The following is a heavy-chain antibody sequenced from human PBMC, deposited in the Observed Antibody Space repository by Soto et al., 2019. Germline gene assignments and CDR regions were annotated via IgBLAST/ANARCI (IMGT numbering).Heavy chain of an antibody. CDR2: INAGNGNT. V-gene: IGHV1-3*01. CDR1: GYTFTSYA. J-gene: IGHJ3*02. CDR3: DLYDSSGYSNDAFDI. Sequence: GASVKVSCKASGYTFTSYAMHLVRQAPGQRLEWMGWINAGNGNTKYSQKFQGRVTITRDTSASTAYMELSSLRSEDTAVYYCDLYDSSGYSNDAFDIWGQGTMVTVSS. D-gene: IGHD3-22*01.